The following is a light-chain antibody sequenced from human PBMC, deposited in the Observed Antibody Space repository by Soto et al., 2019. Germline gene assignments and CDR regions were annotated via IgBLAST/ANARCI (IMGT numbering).Light chain of an antibody. V-gene: IGKV3-20*01. CDR2: GAS. CDR3: QQYDNSPWT. Sequence: EIVLTQSPGTLSLSPGERATLSCRASQSVSSSFIAWYQQKPGQAPRLLIYGASSRATGIPDRFSGSGSGTDFTLTISRPEPEDFAVYYCQQYDNSPWTFGQGTKVEIK. J-gene: IGKJ1*01. CDR1: QSVSSSF.